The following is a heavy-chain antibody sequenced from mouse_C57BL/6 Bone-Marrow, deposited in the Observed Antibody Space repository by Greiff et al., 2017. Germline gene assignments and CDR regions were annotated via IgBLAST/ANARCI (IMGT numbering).Heavy chain of an antibody. CDR1: GFNIKDYY. CDR3: TTLYGLLTWFAY. CDR2: IDPADGDT. D-gene: IGHD1-1*02. V-gene: IGHV14-1*01. J-gene: IGHJ3*01. Sequence: VQLQQSGAELVRPGASVKLSCTASGFNIKDYYMHWVKQRPEQGLAWIGRIDPADGDTEYAPKFQGKATMTADTSSNTAYLQLSSLTSEDTAVYYCTTLYGLLTWFAYWGQGTLVTVSA.